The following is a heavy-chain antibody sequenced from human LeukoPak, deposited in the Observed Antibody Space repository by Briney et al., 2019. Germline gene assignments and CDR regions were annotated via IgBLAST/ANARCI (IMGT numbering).Heavy chain of an antibody. J-gene: IGHJ4*02. Sequence: GGSLRLSCAASGFTFSSYAMSWVRQALGKGLEWVSAISGSTGSTYYADSVKGRFTISRDNSKNTLYLQMNSLRAEDTAVYYCAKELGNIAARRPETAYWGQGTLVTVSS. CDR1: GFTFSSYA. V-gene: IGHV3-23*01. D-gene: IGHD6-6*01. CDR2: ISGSTGST. CDR3: AKELGNIAARRPETAY.